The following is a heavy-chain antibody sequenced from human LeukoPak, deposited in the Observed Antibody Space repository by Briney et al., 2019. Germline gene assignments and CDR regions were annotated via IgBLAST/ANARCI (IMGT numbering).Heavy chain of an antibody. V-gene: IGHV3-23*01. J-gene: IGHJ4*02. CDR3: AKDQQQLVLDY. CDR2: IGGSGGST. Sequence: GSLRLSCAASEFTFSSYAMSWVRQAPGKGLEWVSGIGGSGGSTNYADSVKGRFTISRDNSKNTLYLQMNSLRAEDTAVYYCAKDQQQLVLDYWGQGTLVTVSS. CDR1: EFTFSSYA. D-gene: IGHD6-13*01.